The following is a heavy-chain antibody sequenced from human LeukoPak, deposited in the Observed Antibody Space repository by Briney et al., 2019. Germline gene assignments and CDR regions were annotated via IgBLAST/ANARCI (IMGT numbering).Heavy chain of an antibody. D-gene: IGHD3-22*01. CDR1: GFTFSSYT. J-gene: IGHJ4*02. V-gene: IGHV3-74*01. Sequence: GGSLRLSCTASGFTFSSYTMNWVRQAPGKGLEWVSYISTDGGSTNYADSVKGRFAVSRDNAKNTLYLQMNSLRAEDTAVYYCVVVSYYYDTSGYVDSWGQGTLVTVSS. CDR2: ISTDGGST. CDR3: VVVSYYYDTSGYVDS.